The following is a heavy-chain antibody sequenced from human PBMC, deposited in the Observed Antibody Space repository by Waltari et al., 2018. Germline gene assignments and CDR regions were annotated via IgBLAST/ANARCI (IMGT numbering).Heavy chain of an antibody. CDR1: GYSISSDYY. V-gene: IGHV4-38-2*01. Sequence: QVQLQESGPGLVKPSETLSLTCAVSGYSISSDYYWAWIRQPPGKGLEWMGSISHSGSSYYNPSLTSRVTISVDTSKNQFSLKLSSVTAADTAVYFCARGGPGQNKARTSFDYWGQGILVTVSS. D-gene: IGHD2-8*02. J-gene: IGHJ4*02. CDR3: ARGGPGQNKARTSFDY. CDR2: ISHSGSS.